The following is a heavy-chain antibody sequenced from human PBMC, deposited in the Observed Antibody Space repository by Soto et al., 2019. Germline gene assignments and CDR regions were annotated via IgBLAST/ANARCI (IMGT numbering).Heavy chain of an antibody. CDR2: IYYTGNT. D-gene: IGHD1-1*01. V-gene: IGHV4-30-4*01. J-gene: IGHJ5*02. CDR1: GDSISNGDYY. CDR3: ARVHDARICFGP. Sequence: PSETLSLTCTVSGDSISNGDYYWSWIRQPPGKDLEWIGFIYYTGNTYYNPSLKSRLTISLDTSKNQFSLNLISVTAADTSVYYCARVHDARICFGPWGRGTLVPVSS.